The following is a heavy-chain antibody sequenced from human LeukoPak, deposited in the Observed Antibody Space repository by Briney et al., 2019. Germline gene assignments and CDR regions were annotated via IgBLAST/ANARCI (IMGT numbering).Heavy chain of an antibody. V-gene: IGHV4-34*01. CDR3: ARAPRTANAFDI. Sequence: SETLSLTCAVYGGSFSGYYWSWIRQPPGKGLEWIGEINHSGSTNYNPSLKRRVTISVDTSKNQFSLKLSSVTAADTAVYYCARAPRTANAFDIWGQETMVTASS. CDR2: INHSGST. J-gene: IGHJ3*02. D-gene: IGHD1-1*01. CDR1: GGSFSGYY.